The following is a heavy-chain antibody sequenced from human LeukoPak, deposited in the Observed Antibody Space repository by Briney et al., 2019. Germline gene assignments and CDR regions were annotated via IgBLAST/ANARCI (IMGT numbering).Heavy chain of an antibody. CDR2: ISAYNGNT. Sequence: ASVKVSCKASGYTFTSYGISWVRQAPGQGLEWMGWISAYNGNTNYAQKLQGRVTMTTDTSTSTAYMELRSLRSDDTAVYYCARDLTGDRRDTISTQRPFDYWGQGTLVTVSS. V-gene: IGHV1-18*01. CDR1: GYTFTSYG. CDR3: ARDLTGDRRDTISTQRPFDY. D-gene: IGHD3-9*01. J-gene: IGHJ4*02.